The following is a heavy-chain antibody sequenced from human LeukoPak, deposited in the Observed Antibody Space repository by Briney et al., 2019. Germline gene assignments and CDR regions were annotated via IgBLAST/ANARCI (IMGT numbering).Heavy chain of an antibody. D-gene: IGHD3-16*01. CDR2: IIPIFGTA. J-gene: IGHJ4*02. Sequence: GASVKVSCKASVGTFSSYAISWVRQAPGQGLEWVGGIIPIFGTANYAQKFQGRVTITTDESTSTAYMELSSLRSDDTAVYYCAREGLGELTLDYWGQGTLVTVSS. CDR1: VGTFSSYA. CDR3: AREGLGELTLDY. V-gene: IGHV1-69*05.